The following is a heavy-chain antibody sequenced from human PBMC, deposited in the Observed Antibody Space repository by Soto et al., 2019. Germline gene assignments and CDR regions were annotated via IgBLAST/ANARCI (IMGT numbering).Heavy chain of an antibody. CDR3: AKDWGNYYYFDY. V-gene: IGHV4-34*10. CDR1: GGSFSGYY. D-gene: IGHD3-16*01. CDR2: INHSGST. J-gene: IGHJ4*02. Sequence: PSETLSLTCAVYGGSFSGYYWSWIRQPPGKGLEWIGEINHSGSTNYNPSLKSRFTISRDNAKNSLYLEIHSLRVEDTALFYCAKDWGNYYYFDYWGRGTLVTVSS.